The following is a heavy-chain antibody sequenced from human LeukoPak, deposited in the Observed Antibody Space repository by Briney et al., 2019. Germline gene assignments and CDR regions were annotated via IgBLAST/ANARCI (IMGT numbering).Heavy chain of an antibody. CDR2: ISDSGDQR. J-gene: IGHJ4*02. D-gene: IGHD6-13*01. CDR1: GFIFSNYA. V-gene: IGHV3-23*01. Sequence: GGSLRLSCAGSGFIFSNYAMNWVRQAPGKGLEWVSTISDSGDQRYGADSVRDRFNISRDNSKNTLYLQMSSLRAEDTAVYYCARGGIYSQGFDYWGQGSLVTVSS. CDR3: ARGGIYSQGFDY.